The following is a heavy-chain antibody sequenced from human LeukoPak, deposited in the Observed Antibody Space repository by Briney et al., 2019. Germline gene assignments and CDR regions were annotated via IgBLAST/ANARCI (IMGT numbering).Heavy chain of an antibody. CDR3: ARDVYNDDGIDY. J-gene: IGHJ4*02. CDR1: GLTFSSYE. V-gene: IGHV3-48*03. CDR2: ISSSGSTI. Sequence: GGSLRLSCSASGLTFSSYEMHWVRQAPGKGRQWVSYISSSGSTIYHAGSVKGRFTISRDNAKNSLYLQMNSLRAEDTAVYYCARDVYNDDGIDYWGQGTLVTIAS. D-gene: IGHD3-22*01.